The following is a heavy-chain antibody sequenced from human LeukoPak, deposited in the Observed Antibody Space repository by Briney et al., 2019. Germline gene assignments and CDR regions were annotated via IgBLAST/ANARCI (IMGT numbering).Heavy chain of an antibody. CDR2: MYNSGST. CDR1: GGSISSGSYY. Sequence: SETLSLTCTVSGGSISSGSYYWSWIRQPPGKGLEWIGYMYNSGSTNYNPSLKSRVTISIDTSKNQFSLKLSSVTAADTAVYYCARVPHFGDYGWFDPWGQGTLVTVSS. D-gene: IGHD4-17*01. J-gene: IGHJ5*02. V-gene: IGHV4-61*01. CDR3: ARVPHFGDYGWFDP.